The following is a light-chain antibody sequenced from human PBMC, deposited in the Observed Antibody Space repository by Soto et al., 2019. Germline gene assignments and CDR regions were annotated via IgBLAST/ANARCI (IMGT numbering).Light chain of an antibody. CDR1: QTVLYSSNNKNF. J-gene: IGKJ3*01. V-gene: IGKV4-1*01. CDR3: QQYFATPFT. CDR2: WAS. Sequence: IVLTQSPDSLAVSLGERSTINCKSTQTVLYSSNNKNFFAWYHQKPGQTPTLLMSWASTRESGVPDRFSGSGSGTDFTLTINSLQPEDVAVYYCQQYFATPFTFGPGTKVHVK.